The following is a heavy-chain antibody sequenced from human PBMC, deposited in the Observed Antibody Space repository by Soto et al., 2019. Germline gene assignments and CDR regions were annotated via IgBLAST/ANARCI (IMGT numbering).Heavy chain of an antibody. V-gene: IGHV3-74*01. CDR1: GFAFGSYW. CDR3: LRDQRHWNEFADQ. Sequence: VQLVESGGGLVQPGGSLRLSCAASGFAFGSYWMHWVRQAPGKGLVWVSRISQDGAIATQADSVKGRFTISRDNAKNTLVLQMNILRADDTAVYYCLRDQRHWNEFADQWGQGTLVTVSS. D-gene: IGHD1-1*01. J-gene: IGHJ4*02. CDR2: ISQDGAIA.